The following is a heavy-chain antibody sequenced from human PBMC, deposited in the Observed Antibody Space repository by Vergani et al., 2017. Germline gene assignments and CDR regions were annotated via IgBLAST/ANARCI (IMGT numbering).Heavy chain of an antibody. Sequence: QVQLVESGGGLVKPGGSLRLSCAASGFTFSDYYMSWIRQAPGKGLEWVAVISYDGSNKYYADSVKGRFTISRDNSKNTLYLQMNSLRAEDTAVYYCAKDRLYSSSWYGYYYYYYGMDVWGQGTTVTVSS. CDR1: GFTFSDYY. V-gene: IGHV3-30*18. D-gene: IGHD6-13*01. CDR3: AKDRLYSSSWYGYYYYYYGMDV. J-gene: IGHJ6*02. CDR2: ISYDGSNK.